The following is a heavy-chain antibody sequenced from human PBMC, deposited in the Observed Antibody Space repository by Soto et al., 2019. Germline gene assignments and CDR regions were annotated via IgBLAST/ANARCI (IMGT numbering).Heavy chain of an antibody. V-gene: IGHV1-46*01. CDR3: TKETGGFEF. D-gene: IGHD1-1*01. Sequence: QVQLVQSGAGVQKPGAAVNLSCKASGHALSHNYVHWVRQAPGQGLEWMGFINPATGYTVAAQQFQGRVNLTRDTSTTTFHLQLSSLTSDDTAVYFCTKETGGFEFWGQGTLVTVS. CDR2: INPATGYT. CDR1: GHALSHNY. J-gene: IGHJ4*02.